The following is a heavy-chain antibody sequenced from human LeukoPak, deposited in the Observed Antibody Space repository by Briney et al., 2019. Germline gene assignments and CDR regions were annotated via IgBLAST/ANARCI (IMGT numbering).Heavy chain of an antibody. CDR3: TRPYSSKGDYYYMDV. CDR2: IRSKANSYAT. Sequence: GGSLRLSCAASGFTFSGSAMHWVRQASGKGLEWVGRIRSKANSYATAYAASVKGRFTISRDDSKNTAYLQMNSLKTEDTAVYYCTRPYSSKGDYYYMDVWGKGTTVTVSS. J-gene: IGHJ6*03. D-gene: IGHD6-13*01. V-gene: IGHV3-73*01. CDR1: GFTFSGSA.